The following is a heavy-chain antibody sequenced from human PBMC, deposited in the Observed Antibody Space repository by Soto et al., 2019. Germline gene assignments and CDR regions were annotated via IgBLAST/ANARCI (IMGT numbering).Heavy chain of an antibody. Sequence: QITLNESGPTQVKPRQTLTLTCTFSGFSLTTSGVGVGWIRQSPGKAPEWLALIYWDDDKRYSPSQKSRLTITKDPTKNQVVLTMADLDPADTATYYCAHRVLRTVFGLVTTTAIYFDFWGQGTPVAVSS. J-gene: IGHJ4*02. V-gene: IGHV2-5*02. CDR3: AHRVLRTVFGLVTTTAIYFDF. CDR2: IYWDDDK. CDR1: GFSLTTSGVG. D-gene: IGHD3-3*01.